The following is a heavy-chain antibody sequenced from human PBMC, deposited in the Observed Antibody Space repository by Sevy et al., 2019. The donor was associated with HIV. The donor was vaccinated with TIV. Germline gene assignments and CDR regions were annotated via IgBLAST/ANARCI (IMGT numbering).Heavy chain of an antibody. CDR2: ISWNSGSI. CDR1: GFTFDDYA. J-gene: IGHJ4*02. V-gene: IGHV3-9*01. Sequence: GGSLRLSCAASGFTFDDYAMHWVRQAPGKGLEWVSGISWNSGSIGYADSVKGRFTISRDNAKNSLYLQMNSLRAEDTALYYCAKGPSGEQWLVPLDYWGQGTLVTVSS. CDR3: AKGPSGEQWLVPLDY. D-gene: IGHD6-19*01.